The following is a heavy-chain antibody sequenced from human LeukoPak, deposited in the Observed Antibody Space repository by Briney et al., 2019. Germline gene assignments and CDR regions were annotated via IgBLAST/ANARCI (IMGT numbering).Heavy chain of an antibody. Sequence: PSETLSLTCTVSGGSISSSSYHWGWIRQPPGKGLEWIGSIYYSGSTYYNPSLKSRVTISVDTSKNQFSLKLSSVTAADTAVYYCARQIIAAASPWGQGTLVTVSS. V-gene: IGHV4-39*01. CDR1: GGSISSSSYH. CDR2: IYYSGST. J-gene: IGHJ5*02. D-gene: IGHD6-13*01. CDR3: ARQIIAAASP.